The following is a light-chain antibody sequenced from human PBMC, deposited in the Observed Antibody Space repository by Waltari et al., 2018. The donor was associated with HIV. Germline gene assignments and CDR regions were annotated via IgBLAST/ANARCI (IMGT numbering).Light chain of an antibody. Sequence: SALSQPPSVYGSPGQTITVPYSGTSSALVAYKLVSWYQQHPRKAPKLMIYEVNNRPSGVSDRFSGSKSGNTASLTISGLQAEDEADYYCCSYASSLSWVFGGGTKVTVL. CDR2: EVN. CDR3: CSYASSLSWV. CDR1: SSALVAYKL. J-gene: IGLJ3*02. V-gene: IGLV2-23*02.